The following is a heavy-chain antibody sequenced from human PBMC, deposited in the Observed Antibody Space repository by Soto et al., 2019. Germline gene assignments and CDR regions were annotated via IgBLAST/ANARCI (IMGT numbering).Heavy chain of an antibody. Sequence: GGSLRLSCAASGFTFSSYAMHWVRQAPGKGLEWVAVISYDGSNKYYADSVKGRFTISRDNSKNTLYLQMNSLRAEDTAVYYCARETAAAAVIDYWGQGTLVTVSS. CDR1: GFTFSSYA. J-gene: IGHJ4*02. CDR2: ISYDGSNK. V-gene: IGHV3-30-3*01. D-gene: IGHD6-13*01. CDR3: ARETAAAAVIDY.